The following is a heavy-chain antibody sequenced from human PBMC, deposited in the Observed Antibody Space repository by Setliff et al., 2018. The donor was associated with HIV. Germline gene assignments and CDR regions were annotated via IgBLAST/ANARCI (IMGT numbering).Heavy chain of an antibody. D-gene: IGHD6-19*01. CDR2: FDPQDGKT. CDR3: ARGGQQWLPYYYYYMDV. Sequence: GASVKVSCKASGYRFSSYDINWVRQSTGQGLEWMGYFDPQDGKTIYAQKFQGRVTLTTDTSTNTAYMELRSLRPDDTAIYYCARGGQQWLPYYYYYMDVWGEGTTVTSP. V-gene: IGHV1-18*01. CDR1: GYRFSSYD. J-gene: IGHJ6*03.